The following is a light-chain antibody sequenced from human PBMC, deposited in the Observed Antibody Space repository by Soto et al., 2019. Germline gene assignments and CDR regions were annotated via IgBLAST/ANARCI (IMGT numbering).Light chain of an antibody. CDR2: GNS. V-gene: IGLV1-40*01. CDR3: QSYDSSLIGYV. J-gene: IGLJ1*01. CDR1: SSNIGAGYD. Sequence: QSVLTQPPSVSGAPGQRVTISCTGSSSNIGAGYDVHWYQQLPGTAPKLLIYGNSNRPSGVPDRFSGPKSGTSASLAITGLQAEDEAYYYCQSYDSSLIGYVFGTGTKVTVL.